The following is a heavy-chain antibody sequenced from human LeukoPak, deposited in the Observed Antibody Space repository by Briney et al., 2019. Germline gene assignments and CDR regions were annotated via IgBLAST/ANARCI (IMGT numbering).Heavy chain of an antibody. Sequence: GGSLRLSCAASGFTFSSHALSWVRQAPGKGLEWVSPLSGSGYNTYYADSVKGRFTISRDNSKNTVYLQMNSLRAEDTAVYYCAKDPYGIRYFDYWGQGTLVTVSS. J-gene: IGHJ4*02. CDR3: AKDPYGIRYFDY. CDR2: LSGSGYNT. V-gene: IGHV3-23*01. D-gene: IGHD4-17*01. CDR1: GFTFSSHA.